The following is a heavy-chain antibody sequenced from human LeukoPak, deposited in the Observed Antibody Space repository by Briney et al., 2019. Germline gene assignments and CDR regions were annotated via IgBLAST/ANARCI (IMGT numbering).Heavy chain of an antibody. CDR3: ARWAGYCSITNCYTAFDY. CDR2: ITPIFGTA. D-gene: IGHD2-2*02. V-gene: IGHV1-69*13. J-gene: IGHJ4*02. CDR1: GGTFSNYA. Sequence: ASVKVSCXASGGTFSNYAINWVRQAPGQGLEWMGGITPIFGTANYAQRFQGRVTITADESTSTAYMELSSLRSEDTAVYYCARWAGYCSITNCYTAFDYWGQGTLVTVSS.